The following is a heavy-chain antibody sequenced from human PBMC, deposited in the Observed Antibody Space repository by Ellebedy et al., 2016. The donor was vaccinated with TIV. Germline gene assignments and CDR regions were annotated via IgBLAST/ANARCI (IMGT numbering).Heavy chain of an antibody. Sequence: SETLSLTXTVSGGSISSSSYYWGWIRQPPGKGLEWIGSIYYSGSTYYNPSLKSRVTISVDTSKNQFSLKLSSVTAADTAVYYCARETLGDYVWGSWYGMDVWGQGTTVTVSS. CDR1: GGSISSSSYY. V-gene: IGHV4-39*07. CDR2: IYYSGST. CDR3: ARETLGDYVWGSWYGMDV. D-gene: IGHD3-16*01. J-gene: IGHJ6*02.